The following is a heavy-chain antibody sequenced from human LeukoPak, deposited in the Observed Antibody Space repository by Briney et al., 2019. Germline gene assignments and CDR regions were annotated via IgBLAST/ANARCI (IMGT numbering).Heavy chain of an antibody. CDR3: ARDSSHYLGSSDY. Sequence: GGSLRLSCVVSGFSFGSYPMSWVRQAPGKGLEWVSVISETGGVTHYADSMKGRFTISRDNIKNTLNLQMNSLRAKDTAIYYCARDSSHYLGSSDYWGQGTLVTVSS. D-gene: IGHD6-6*01. V-gene: IGHV3-23*01. J-gene: IGHJ4*02. CDR1: GFSFGSYP. CDR2: ISETGGVT.